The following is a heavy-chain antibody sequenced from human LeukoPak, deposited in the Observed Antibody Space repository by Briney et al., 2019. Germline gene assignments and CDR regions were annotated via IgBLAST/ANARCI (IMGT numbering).Heavy chain of an antibody. V-gene: IGHV3-7*01. D-gene: IGHD4-11*01. CDR1: GFAFSSYW. CDR2: ISPDGSAE. CDR3: ANQAYSQFDY. Sequence: PGESLRLSCVASGFAFSSYWMSWVRQAPGKGLELVANISPDGSAEDYVDSVRGRFAISRDNAKRSLYLQMNSLSPEDTAVYYCANQAYSQFDYWGQGTLVSVSS. J-gene: IGHJ4*02.